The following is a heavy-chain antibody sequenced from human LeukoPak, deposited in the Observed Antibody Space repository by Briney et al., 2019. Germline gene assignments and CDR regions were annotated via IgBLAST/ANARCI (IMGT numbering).Heavy chain of an antibody. V-gene: IGHV4-39*07. J-gene: IGHJ4*02. CDR3: ARDRSGSGLRDFDY. Sequence: SETLSLTCTVSGGSISSSSYYWGWIRQPPGKGLEWIGSIYYSGSTYYNPSLKSRVTISVDTSKNQFSLKLSSVTAADTAVYYCARDRSGSGLRDFDYWGQGTLVTVSS. D-gene: IGHD3-16*02. CDR1: GGSISSSSYY. CDR2: IYYSGST.